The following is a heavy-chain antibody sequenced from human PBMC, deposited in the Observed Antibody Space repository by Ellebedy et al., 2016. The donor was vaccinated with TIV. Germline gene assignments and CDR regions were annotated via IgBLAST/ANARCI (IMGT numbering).Heavy chain of an antibody. Sequence: ASVKVSCKASGGPFSSPAISWVRQAPGQGLEWMGRINPNSGDTTYAQKFLGRVTLTRDTSISTAYMGLSRLRSDDTAIYYCARAYYYDSIAYYFDSWGQGTLVTVSS. CDR2: INPNSGDT. CDR1: GGPFSSPA. V-gene: IGHV1-2*06. J-gene: IGHJ4*02. D-gene: IGHD3-22*01. CDR3: ARAYYYDSIAYYFDS.